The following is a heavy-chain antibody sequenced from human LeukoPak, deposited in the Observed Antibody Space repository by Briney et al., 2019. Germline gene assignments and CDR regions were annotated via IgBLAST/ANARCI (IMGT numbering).Heavy chain of an antibody. CDR2: MNPNSGNT. CDR1: GYTFTSYD. D-gene: IGHD6-13*01. Sequence: ASVKVSCKASGYTFTSYDINWVRQATGQGLEWMGWMNPNSGNTGYAQKFQGRVTMTRNTSISTAYMELSSLRSEDTAVYYCARLWIAAAGRRHYYYYMDVWGKGTTVTISS. CDR3: ARLWIAAAGRRHYYYYMDV. V-gene: IGHV1-8*01. J-gene: IGHJ6*03.